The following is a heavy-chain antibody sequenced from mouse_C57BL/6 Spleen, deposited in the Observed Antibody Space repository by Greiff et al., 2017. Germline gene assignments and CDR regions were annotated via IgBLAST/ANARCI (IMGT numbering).Heavy chain of an antibody. CDR3: ARGGDYRTWFAY. Sequence: QVQLQQPGAELVRPGSSVKLSCKASGYTFTSYWMDRVKQRPGQCLEWIGNIYPSDSETNYNQKFKDKATLTVDKSSSTAYMQLSSLTSEDSAVYYCARGGDYRTWFAYWGQGTLVTVSA. CDR1: GYTFTSYW. V-gene: IGHV1-61*01. D-gene: IGHD2-4*01. J-gene: IGHJ3*01. CDR2: IYPSDSET.